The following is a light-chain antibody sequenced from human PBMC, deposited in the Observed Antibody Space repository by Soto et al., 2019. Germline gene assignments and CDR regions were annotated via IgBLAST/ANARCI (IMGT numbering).Light chain of an antibody. J-gene: IGKJ2*01. V-gene: IGKV4-1*01. CDR2: WAS. CDR3: QQYYSIPPT. CDR1: QSVLYSSNNKNY. Sequence: DIVMTQSPDSLAVSLGERANINCKSSQSVLYSSNNKNYLAWYQQKPGQPPKLLIYWASTRESGVPDRFSGSGSETDFTLTISSLQAEDVAVYYCQQYYSIPPTFGQGTKLEIK.